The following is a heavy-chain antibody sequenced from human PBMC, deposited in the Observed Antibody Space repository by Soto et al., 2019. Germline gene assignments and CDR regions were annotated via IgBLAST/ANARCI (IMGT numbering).Heavy chain of an antibody. CDR2: IKQDGSEK. D-gene: IGHD5-18*01. CDR3: ASIPPPRHEQDTAMEGDDAFDI. J-gene: IGHJ3*02. CDR1: GFTFSSYW. V-gene: IGHV3-7*01. Sequence: GGSLRLSCAASGFTFSSYWMSWVRQAPGKGLEWVANIKQDGSEKYYVDSVKGRFTISRDNAKNSLYLQMNSLRAEDTAVYYCASIPPPRHEQDTAMEGDDAFDIWGQGTMVTVSS.